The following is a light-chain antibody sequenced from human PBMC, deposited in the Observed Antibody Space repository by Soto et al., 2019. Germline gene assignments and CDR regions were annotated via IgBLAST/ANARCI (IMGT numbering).Light chain of an antibody. Sequence: DIQMTQSPSTLSGSVGATVTITCRASQTISSWLAWYQQKPGTAPKLLIYKASTLKSGVPSRFSGSGSGTECTLTISSLQPDEFATYYCQHYKSYSEAFGQGTQVEIK. CDR3: QHYKSYSEA. CDR1: QTISSW. J-gene: IGKJ1*01. V-gene: IGKV1-5*03. CDR2: KAS.